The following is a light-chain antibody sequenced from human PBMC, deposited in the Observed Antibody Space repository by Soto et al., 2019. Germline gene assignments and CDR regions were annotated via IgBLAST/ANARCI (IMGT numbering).Light chain of an antibody. CDR2: GAS. CDR1: QNISNN. Sequence: EVVMTQSPVTLAVSPGERATLSCRASQNISNNLAWYKQQPGQAPRLLIYGASTRAAGIPARFSGSGSGTEFTLTINSLQSEDFAVYYCQQYNNWPLTFGGGTKVDIK. J-gene: IGKJ4*01. CDR3: QQYNNWPLT. V-gene: IGKV3-15*01.